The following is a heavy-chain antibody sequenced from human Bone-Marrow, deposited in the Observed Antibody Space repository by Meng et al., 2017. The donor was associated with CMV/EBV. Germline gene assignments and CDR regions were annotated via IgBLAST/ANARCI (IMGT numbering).Heavy chain of an antibody. CDR1: GDSIRSGDYY. V-gene: IGHV4-30-4*08. CDR3: ARDEGQPAAGTYYGLDV. D-gene: IGHD6-13*01. J-gene: IGHJ6*02. Sequence: SETLSLTCTVSGDSIRSGDYYWTWIRQPPGKGLEWIGHIYYRGSAHYNPSLKNRLLISTDTSKNQISLKLTSVTAADTAVYYCARDEGQPAAGTYYGLDVWGQGTTVTVS. CDR2: IYYRGSA.